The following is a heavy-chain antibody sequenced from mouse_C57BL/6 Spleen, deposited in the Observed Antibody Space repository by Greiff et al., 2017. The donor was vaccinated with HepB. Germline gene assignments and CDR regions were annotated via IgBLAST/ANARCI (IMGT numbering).Heavy chain of an antibody. CDR1: GYSFTDYN. D-gene: IGHD1-1*01. CDR3: ANYYGSSLYWYFDV. CDR2: INPNYGTT. Sequence: EVQLQQSGPELVKPGASVKISCKASGYSFTDYNMNWVKQSNGKSLEWIGVINPNYGTTSYNQKFKGKATLTVDQSSSTAYMQLNSLTSEDSAVYYCANYYGSSLYWYFDVWGTGTTVTVSS. V-gene: IGHV1-39*01. J-gene: IGHJ1*03.